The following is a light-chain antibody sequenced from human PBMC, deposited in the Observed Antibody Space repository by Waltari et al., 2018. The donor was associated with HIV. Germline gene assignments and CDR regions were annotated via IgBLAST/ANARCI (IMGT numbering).Light chain of an antibody. J-gene: IGLJ1*01. V-gene: IGLV1-51*01. CDR3: GTWDSSLSAEV. CDR1: SSNIANNY. CDR2: DNN. Sequence: QSVLTQPPSVSAAPGQKVTISCSGNSSNIANNYVSWYHQLPGTAPKLLIYDNNKRPSGIPDLFSGSNSGTSATLGITGLQTGDEADYYCGTWDSSLSAEVFGTGTKVTVL.